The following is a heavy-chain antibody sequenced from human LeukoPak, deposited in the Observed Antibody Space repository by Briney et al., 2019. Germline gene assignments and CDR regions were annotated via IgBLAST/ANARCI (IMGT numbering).Heavy chain of an antibody. D-gene: IGHD3-10*01. J-gene: IGHJ5*02. V-gene: IGHV5-51*01. CDR3: ARLLTMVRLSVFDP. CDR1: GYSFSTYW. CDR2: IYPGDSDT. Sequence: GESLKISCKGSGYSFSTYWIGWVRPMPGKGLEWMGIIYPGDSDTRYSPSFQGQVTISDDKSISTAYLQWSSLKASDTAMYYCARLLTMVRLSVFDPWGQGTLVTVSS.